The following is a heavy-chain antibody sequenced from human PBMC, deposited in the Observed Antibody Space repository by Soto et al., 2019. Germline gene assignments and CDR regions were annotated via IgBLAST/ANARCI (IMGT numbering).Heavy chain of an antibody. Sequence: ASVKVSCKVSGYSLTELSMHWVRQAPGKGLEWMGSFDPEDVETIYAQKFQGRVTMSEDTSTGTAFMELRSLRSEDTAIYYCATGNLAHYHSSSYYSYWGQGTLVTVSS. J-gene: IGHJ4*02. D-gene: IGHD3-22*01. CDR3: ATGNLAHYHSSSYYSY. CDR2: FDPEDVET. V-gene: IGHV1-24*01. CDR1: GYSLTELS.